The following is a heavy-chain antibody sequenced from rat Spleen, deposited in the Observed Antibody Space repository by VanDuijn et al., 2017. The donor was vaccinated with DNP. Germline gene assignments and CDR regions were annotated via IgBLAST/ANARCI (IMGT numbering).Heavy chain of an antibody. D-gene: IGHD1-6*01. CDR3: ARRYYGSYFDY. CDR2: ITSSGGST. J-gene: IGHJ2*01. V-gene: IGHV5-31*01. Sequence: EVQLVETGGGLVQPGRSLKLSCVDSGFTFKNYWMTWIRQVPGKGLEWIASITSSGGSTYYGDSVKGRFTISRDNAKSTLYLQMNSLRSEDMATYYCARRYYGSYFDYWGQGVMVTVSS. CDR1: GFTFKNYW.